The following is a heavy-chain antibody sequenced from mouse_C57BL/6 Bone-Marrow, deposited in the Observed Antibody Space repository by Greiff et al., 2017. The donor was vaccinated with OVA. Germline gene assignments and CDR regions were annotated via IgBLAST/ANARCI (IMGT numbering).Heavy chain of an antibody. CDR2: IYTGSGST. V-gene: IGHV1-55*01. CDR1: GYTFTSYW. CDR3: ARGITTVVATTAMDD. Sequence: QVQLQQPGAELVKPGASVKMSCKASGYTFTSYWITWVKQRPGQGLEWIGDIYTGSGSTNYNEKFKSKATLTVDTSSRPAYMQISSLTSEDSAFYKCARGITTVVATTAMDDWGQGTSGTVAA. D-gene: IGHD1-1*01. J-gene: IGHJ4*01.